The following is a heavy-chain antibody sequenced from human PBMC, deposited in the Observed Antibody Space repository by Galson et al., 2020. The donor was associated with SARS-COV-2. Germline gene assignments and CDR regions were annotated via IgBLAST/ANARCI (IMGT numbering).Heavy chain of an antibody. CDR1: GFIFSDSA. CDR2: IRSKANSHAT. D-gene: IGHD2-15*01. J-gene: IGHJ4*02. CDR3: TTRTRTDGILEDL. Sequence: GGSLRLTCAASGFIFSDSAMHWVRQASGKGLEWIGRIRSKANSHATGYTASVRGRFTISREDSKNTVYLQMSSLKREDTAVYYCTTRTRTDGILEDLWGQGTLVTVSS. V-gene: IGHV3-73*01.